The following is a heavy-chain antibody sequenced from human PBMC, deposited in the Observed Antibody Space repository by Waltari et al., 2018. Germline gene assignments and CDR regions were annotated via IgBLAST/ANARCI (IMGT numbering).Heavy chain of an antibody. CDR2: IYPGDSDT. Sequence: EVQLVQSGAEVKKPGESLKISCKGYGYSFTRYWIGWVRQMPGKGLEWMGLIYPGDSDTSYSPSFQGQVTTPADKSISTAYLQWSSLKASDTAMDYCARHRSPSVPVVPAAHTGYMDVWGKGTTVTVSS. CDR1: GYSFTRYW. CDR3: ARHRSPSVPVVPAAHTGYMDV. V-gene: IGHV5-51*01. D-gene: IGHD2-2*01. J-gene: IGHJ6*03.